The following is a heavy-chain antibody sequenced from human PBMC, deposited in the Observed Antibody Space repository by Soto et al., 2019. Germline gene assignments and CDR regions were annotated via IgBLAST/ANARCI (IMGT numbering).Heavy chain of an antibody. J-gene: IGHJ4*02. Sequence: GEALKISCKGSGYNFANYWIGWVRQMPGKGLEWMGIIYPGNSDTRYSPSFQGQVTISADTSISTAYLEWSSLKASDTAIYYCASHVYSAVLKKNYWGQGTLLTISS. CDR3: ASHVYSAVLKKNY. CDR2: IYPGNSDT. CDR1: GYNFANYW. V-gene: IGHV5-51*01. D-gene: IGHD3-9*01.